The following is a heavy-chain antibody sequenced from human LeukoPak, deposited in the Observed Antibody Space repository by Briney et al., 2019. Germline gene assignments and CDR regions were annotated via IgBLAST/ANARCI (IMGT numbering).Heavy chain of an antibody. Sequence: PSETLSLTCTVSGGSISSYYWSWIRQPPGKGLEWIGYIYTSGSTNYNPSLRSRVTISVDTSKNQFSLKLSSVTAADTAVYYCARSEMATIFRVLGKNWYFDLWGRGTLVTVSS. V-gene: IGHV4-4*09. CDR2: IYTSGST. CDR3: ARSEMATIFRVLGKNWYFDL. J-gene: IGHJ2*01. CDR1: GGSISSYY. D-gene: IGHD5-24*01.